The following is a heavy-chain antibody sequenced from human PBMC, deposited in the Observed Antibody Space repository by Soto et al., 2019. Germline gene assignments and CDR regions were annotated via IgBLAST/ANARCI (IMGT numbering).Heavy chain of an antibody. J-gene: IGHJ4*02. CDR3: AREDSIIIPAESVL. V-gene: IGHV3-21*01. CDR2: ISKSDYT. D-gene: IGHD2-2*01. CDR1: GFAFNNYG. Sequence: GGSLRLSCTVSGFAFNNYGINWVRQAPGKGLEWVSSISKSDYTYYSDSVKGRFTISRGNAKNSVSLQMNTLRVEDTAVYYCAREDSIIIPAESVLWGQGALVKVYS.